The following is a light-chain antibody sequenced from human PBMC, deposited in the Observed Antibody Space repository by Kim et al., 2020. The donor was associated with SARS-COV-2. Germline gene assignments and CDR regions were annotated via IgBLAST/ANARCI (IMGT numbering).Light chain of an antibody. CDR3: QKYNSEPLS. V-gene: IGKV1-27*01. Sequence: DIQMTQSPPSLSASVGDRVTITCRASQDIRNDLAWYQQKPGKPPNLLIYAASTLHSGVPSRFSGSRSGTDFTFIISSLQPEDVATYYCQKYNSEPLSFGGGTKVDIK. CDR2: AAS. J-gene: IGKJ4*01. CDR1: QDIRND.